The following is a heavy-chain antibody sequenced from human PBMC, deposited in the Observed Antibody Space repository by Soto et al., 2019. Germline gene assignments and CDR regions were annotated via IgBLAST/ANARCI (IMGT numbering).Heavy chain of an antibody. CDR1: GFTVSSNY. J-gene: IGHJ6*03. V-gene: IGHV3-66*01. D-gene: IGHD3-3*01. CDR2: IYSGGST. Sequence: GGSLRLSCAASGFTVSSNYMSWVRQAPGKGLEWVSVIYSGGSTYYADSVKGRFTISRDNSKNTLYLQMNSLRAEDTAVYYCAKGYDFWTNHYYYYMDVWGKGTTVTVSS. CDR3: AKGYDFWTNHYYYYMDV.